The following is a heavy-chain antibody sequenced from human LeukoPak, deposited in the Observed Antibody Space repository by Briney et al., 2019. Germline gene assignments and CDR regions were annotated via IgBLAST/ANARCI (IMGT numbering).Heavy chain of an antibody. Sequence: ASVKVSCKASGYTFTSYYMHWVRQAPGQGLEWMGIINPSGGSTSYAQKFQGRVTMTRDMSTSTVYMELSSLRSEDTAVYYCAREPSVVTGFDYWGQRTLVTVSS. J-gene: IGHJ4*02. D-gene: IGHD4-23*01. CDR1: GYTFTSYY. CDR2: INPSGGST. V-gene: IGHV1-46*01. CDR3: AREPSVVTGFDY.